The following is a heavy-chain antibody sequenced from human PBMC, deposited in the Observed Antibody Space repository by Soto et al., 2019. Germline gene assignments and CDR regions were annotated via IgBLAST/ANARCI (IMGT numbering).Heavy chain of an antibody. CDR2: ISAYNGNT. D-gene: IGHD4-17*01. V-gene: IGHV1-18*01. CDR3: ASEVTVTTPAAFYI. J-gene: IGHJ3*02. CDR1: GYTFTSYG. Sequence: ASVKVSCKASGYTFTSYGISWVRQAPGQGLEWMGWISAYNGNTNYAQKLQGRVTMTTDTSTSTAYMELRSLRSDDTAVYYCASEVTVTTPAAFYICGQRTMVTVSS.